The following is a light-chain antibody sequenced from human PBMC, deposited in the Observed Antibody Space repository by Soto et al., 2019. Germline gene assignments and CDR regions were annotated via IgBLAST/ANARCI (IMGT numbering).Light chain of an antibody. CDR2: DAS. V-gene: IGKV3-11*01. J-gene: IGKJ5*01. Sequence: DIVLTQSPATLSLSPVNRVSLSCRANERSRHSLAGYQQKPGPAPRSLIYDASFRATGIPERFRGSGSGPDFTLSTGSLEPEDFAVYYCQMSQQRSSWPPIDFGQGTRLQIK. CDR3: QMSQQRSSWPPID. CDR1: ERSRHS.